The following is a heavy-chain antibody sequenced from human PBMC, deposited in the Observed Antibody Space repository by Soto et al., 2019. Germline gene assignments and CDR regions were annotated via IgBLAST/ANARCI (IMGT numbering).Heavy chain of an antibody. CDR3: ARGAAVSGMDV. J-gene: IGHJ6*02. V-gene: IGHV1-3*01. Sequence: ASVKVSCKASGYTFTSYAMHWVRQAPGQRLEWMGWINAGNGNTKYSQKFQGRVTITRDTSATTAYMELSSLRSEDTAVYYCARGAAVSGMDVWGRGTTVTVSS. D-gene: IGHD6-13*01. CDR2: INAGNGNT. CDR1: GYTFTSYA.